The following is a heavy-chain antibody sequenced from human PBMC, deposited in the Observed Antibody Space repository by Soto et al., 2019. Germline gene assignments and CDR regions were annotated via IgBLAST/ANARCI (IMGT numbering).Heavy chain of an antibody. CDR3: ASPHGNSYGFGFDI. CDR2: IYPGDSDT. CDR1: GYTFYSYW. Sequence: GESLKISCKGSGYTFYSYWIAGVRQVPGKGLEWMGIIYPGDSDTRYSPSFQGQVTISADKSINTAYLQWSSLKASDTAMYYCASPHGNSYGFGFDIWGQGTMVTVSS. D-gene: IGHD4-17*01. V-gene: IGHV5-51*01. J-gene: IGHJ3*02.